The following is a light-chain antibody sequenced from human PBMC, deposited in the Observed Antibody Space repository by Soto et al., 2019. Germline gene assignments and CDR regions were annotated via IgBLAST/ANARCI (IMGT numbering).Light chain of an antibody. CDR1: ISNIGAGYD. V-gene: IGLV1-40*01. Sequence: QSVLTQPPSVSGAPGQRVTISCTGSISNIGAGYDVHWYQQLPGTVPKVLIYGNSNRPSGVPDRFSGSKSGTSVSLAITGLQAEDEADYYCQSYDISLSGFHVFGTGTKVTVL. J-gene: IGLJ1*01. CDR3: QSYDISLSGFHV. CDR2: GNS.